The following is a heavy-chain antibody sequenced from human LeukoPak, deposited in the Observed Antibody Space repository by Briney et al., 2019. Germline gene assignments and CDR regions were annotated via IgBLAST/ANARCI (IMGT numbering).Heavy chain of an antibody. D-gene: IGHD1-20*01. CDR2: INAGNGNT. CDR1: GYTFTSYA. V-gene: IGHV1-3*01. Sequence: VASVKVSCKASGYTFTSYAMHWVRQAPGQRLEWMGWINAGNGNTKYSQKFQGRVTITRDTSASTAYMELSSLRSEDTAVYYCAREGITGTTWVYWGQGTLVTVSS. CDR3: AREGITGTTWVY. J-gene: IGHJ4*02.